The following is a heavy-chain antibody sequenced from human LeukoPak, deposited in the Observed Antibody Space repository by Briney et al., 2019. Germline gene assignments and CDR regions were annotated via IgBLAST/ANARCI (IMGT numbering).Heavy chain of an antibody. Sequence: GGSLRLSCAASGFTFSTYGMHWVRHTPGKGLEWVAVIWYDGSNKYYADSVKGRFTISRDNSKNTLYLQMNSLRAEDTAVYYCARGVYSGSLPYFDYWGQGTLVTVSS. CDR3: ARGVYSGSLPYFDY. J-gene: IGHJ4*02. D-gene: IGHD1-26*01. CDR1: GFTFSTYG. V-gene: IGHV3-33*01. CDR2: IWYDGSNK.